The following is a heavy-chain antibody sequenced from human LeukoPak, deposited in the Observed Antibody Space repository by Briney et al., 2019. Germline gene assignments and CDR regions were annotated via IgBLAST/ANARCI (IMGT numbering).Heavy chain of an antibody. Sequence: PGGSLRLSCSASGVIFSRHAMHWVRQAPGKGLEYFSGISDNGGMTFYADSVKGRFTISRDNSKNTLYLQMSSLRREDTAVYYCYISGWTEDIDNWGQGTLVTVSS. V-gene: IGHV3-64D*06. CDR3: YISGWTEDIDN. J-gene: IGHJ4*02. CDR1: GVIFSRHA. CDR2: ISDNGGMT. D-gene: IGHD6-19*01.